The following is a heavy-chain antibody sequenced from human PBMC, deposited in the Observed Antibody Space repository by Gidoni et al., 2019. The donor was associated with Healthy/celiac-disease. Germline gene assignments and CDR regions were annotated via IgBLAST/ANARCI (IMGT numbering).Heavy chain of an antibody. J-gene: IGHJ6*04. D-gene: IGHD3-9*01. Sequence: EVQLVESGGGLVQPGGSLSLSCAASGLTFSSYWMHWVRQAPGKGLVWVSRINSDGSSTSYADSVKGRFTISRDNAKNTLYLQMNSLRAEDTAVYYCARVYDILTGYSVLDVWGKGTTVTVSS. CDR2: INSDGSST. V-gene: IGHV3-74*01. CDR1: GLTFSSYW. CDR3: ARVYDILTGYSVLDV.